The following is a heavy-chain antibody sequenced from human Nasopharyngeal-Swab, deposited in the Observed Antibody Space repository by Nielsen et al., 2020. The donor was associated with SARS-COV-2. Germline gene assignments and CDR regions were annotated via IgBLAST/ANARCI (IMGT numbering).Heavy chain of an antibody. CDR2: INPSGTST. J-gene: IGHJ4*02. D-gene: IGHD5-24*01. Sequence: ASVKVSCKAPGYIFNDHFIHWVRQAPGQGLEGMGIINPSGTSTTHAQRFQGRVTMTRDTSTSTVHMELSSLRSGDTAVYYCARAAIDQHFDLWGPGTLVTVSS. CDR3: ARAAIDQHFDL. CDR1: GYIFNDHF. V-gene: IGHV1-46*02.